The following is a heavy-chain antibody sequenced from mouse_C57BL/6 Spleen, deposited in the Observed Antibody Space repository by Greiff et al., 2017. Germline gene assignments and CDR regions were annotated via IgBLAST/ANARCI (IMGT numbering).Heavy chain of an antibody. CDR2: ISYDGSN. V-gene: IGHV3-6*01. Sequence: EVKLVESGPGLVKPSQSLSLTCSVTGYSITSGYYWNWIRQFPGNKLEWMGYISYDGSNNYNPSLKNRISITRDTSKNQFFLKLNSVTTEDTATYYCARDREGDYAMDYWGQGTSVTVSS. D-gene: IGHD2-4*01. J-gene: IGHJ4*01. CDR3: ARDREGDYAMDY. CDR1: GYSITSGYY.